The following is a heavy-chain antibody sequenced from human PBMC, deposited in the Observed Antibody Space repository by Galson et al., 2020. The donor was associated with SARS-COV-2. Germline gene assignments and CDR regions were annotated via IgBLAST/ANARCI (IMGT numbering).Heavy chain of an antibody. D-gene: IGHD3-3*01. CDR3: ARAGDYYDFWSGYSNCFDP. J-gene: IGHJ5*02. V-gene: IGHV3-11*06. CDR2: ISSSSSYT. CDR1: GFTFSDYY. Sequence: KIGESLKISCAASGFTFSDYYMSWIRQAPGKGLEWVSYISSSSSYTNYADSVKGRFTISRDNAKNSLYLQMNSLRAEDTAVYYCARAGDYYDFWSGYSNCFDPWGQGTLVTVSS.